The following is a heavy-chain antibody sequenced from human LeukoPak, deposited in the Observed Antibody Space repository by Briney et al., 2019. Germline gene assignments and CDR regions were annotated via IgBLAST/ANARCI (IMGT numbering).Heavy chain of an antibody. D-gene: IGHD6-19*01. J-gene: IGHJ4*02. Sequence: PGGSLRLSCVASGFIFSNYGMHWVRQAPGKGLEWVAVIAYDGSKKYYADSVKGRFTISRDNSKNTLYLQMNSLRTEDTAVYYCAKVPMDAGWLVLDYWGQGSLVTVSS. CDR3: AKVPMDAGWLVLDY. CDR2: IAYDGSKK. V-gene: IGHV3-30*18. CDR1: GFIFSNYG.